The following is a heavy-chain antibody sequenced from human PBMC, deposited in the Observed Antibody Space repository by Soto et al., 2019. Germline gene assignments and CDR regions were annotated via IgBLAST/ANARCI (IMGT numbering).Heavy chain of an antibody. CDR2: IIPIFGTA. D-gene: IGHD5-18*01. CDR1: GGTFSSYA. V-gene: IGHV1-69*13. Sequence: GASGKVSCKASGGTFSSYAISWVRQAPGQGLEWMGGIIPIFGTANYAQKFQGRVTITADESTSTAYMELSSLRSEDTAAYYCARVAGYGASNYYYYYGMDVWGQGTTVTVSS. CDR3: ARVAGYGASNYYYYYGMDV. J-gene: IGHJ6*02.